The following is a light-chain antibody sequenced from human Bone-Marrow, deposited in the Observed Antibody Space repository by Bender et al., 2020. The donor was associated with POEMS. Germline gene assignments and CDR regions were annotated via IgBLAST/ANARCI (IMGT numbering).Light chain of an antibody. J-gene: IGLJ3*02. Sequence: QTVVTQEPSFSVSPGGTVTLTCGLSSGSVSTSYYPSWYQQTPGQAPRTLIYSTNTRSSGVPDRFSGSKSGNTASLTISGLQAEDEATYYCCSYAGTYTWAFGGGTQVTVL. V-gene: IGLV8-61*01. CDR3: CSYAGTYTWA. CDR1: SGSVSTSYY. CDR2: STN.